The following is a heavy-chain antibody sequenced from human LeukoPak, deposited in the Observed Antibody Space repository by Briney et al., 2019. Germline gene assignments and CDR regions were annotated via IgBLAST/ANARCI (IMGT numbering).Heavy chain of an antibody. CDR1: GFTLSTYW. D-gene: IGHD2-21*02. CDR2: ISATGGTT. J-gene: IGHJ5*02. Sequence: GGSLRLSCAASGFTLSTYWMHWVRQAPGKGLEWVSAISATGGTTYYADSVKGRFTISRDNSKNTLYLQLNSLRAEDTAIYYCAKGKVTAFLDWFDPWGQGTLVTVSS. V-gene: IGHV3-23*01. CDR3: AKGKVTAFLDWFDP.